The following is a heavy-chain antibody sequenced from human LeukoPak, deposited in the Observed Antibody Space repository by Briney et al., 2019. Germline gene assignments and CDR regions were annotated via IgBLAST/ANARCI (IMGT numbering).Heavy chain of an antibody. CDR2: LNWNGGIT. V-gene: IGHV3-20*04. Sequence: GGSLRLSCVASGFNFDDYGMNWVRHAPGKGLEWLSGLNWNGGITGYADSVKGRFTISRDNAKNSLYPQMNSLRADDTALYYCASGDFSLRGDAFDIWGQGTKVTVSS. J-gene: IGHJ3*02. D-gene: IGHD3-10*01. CDR1: GFNFDDYG. CDR3: ASGDFSLRGDAFDI.